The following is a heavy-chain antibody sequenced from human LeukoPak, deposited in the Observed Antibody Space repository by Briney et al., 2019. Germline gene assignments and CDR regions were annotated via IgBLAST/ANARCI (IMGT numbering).Heavy chain of an antibody. CDR3: ARVSDQRGSDYYYYGMDV. V-gene: IGHV1-18*01. J-gene: IGHJ6*02. CDR1: GYTFTSYG. D-gene: IGHD3-16*01. Sequence: GASVKVSCKASGYTFTSYGISWVRQAPGQGLEWMGWISAYNGNTNYAQKLQGRVTMTTGTSTSTAYMELRSLRSDDTAVYYCARVSDQRGSDYYYYGMDVWGQGTTVTVSS. CDR2: ISAYNGNT.